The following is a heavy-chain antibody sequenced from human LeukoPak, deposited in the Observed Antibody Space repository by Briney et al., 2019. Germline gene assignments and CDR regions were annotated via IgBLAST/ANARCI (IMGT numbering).Heavy chain of an antibody. CDR1: GFTFDDYA. J-gene: IGHJ5*02. CDR3: AKGGSGSYGIGWFDP. CDR2: ISWNSGSI. Sequence: GGSLRVSCAASGFTFDDYAMHWVRQAPGKGLEWVSGISWNSGSIGYADSVKGRFTISRDNAKNSLYLQMNSLRAEDMALYYCAKGGSGSYGIGWFDPWGQGTLVTVSS. V-gene: IGHV3-9*03. D-gene: IGHD3-10*01.